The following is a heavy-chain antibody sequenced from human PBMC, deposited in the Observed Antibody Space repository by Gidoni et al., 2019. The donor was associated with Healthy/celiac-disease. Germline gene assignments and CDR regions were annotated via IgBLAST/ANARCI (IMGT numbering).Heavy chain of an antibody. Sequence: QLQLQESGPGLVKPSETLSLTCTVSGGSISSSSYYWGWIRQPPGKGLEWIGSIYYSGSTYYNPSLKSRVTISVATAKNQFSLKLSSVTAADTAVYYCARLGNDYGDYRGANWFDPWGQGTLVTVSS. CDR2: IYYSGST. V-gene: IGHV4-39*01. D-gene: IGHD4-17*01. J-gene: IGHJ5*02. CDR3: ARLGNDYGDYRGANWFDP. CDR1: GGSISSSSYY.